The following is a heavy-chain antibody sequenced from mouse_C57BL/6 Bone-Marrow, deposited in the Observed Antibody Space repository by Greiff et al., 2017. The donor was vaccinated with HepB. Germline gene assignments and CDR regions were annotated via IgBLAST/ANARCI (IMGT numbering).Heavy chain of an antibody. J-gene: IGHJ3*01. Sequence: QVQLQQSGAELVKPGASVKISCKASGYTFTDYYINWVKQRPGQGLEWIGKIGPGSGSTYYNEKFKGKATLTADKSSSTAYMQLSSLTSEDSAVYFCATSGIYYGNYSFAYWGQGTLVTVSA. CDR1: GYTFTDYY. CDR3: ATSGIYYGNYSFAY. D-gene: IGHD2-1*01. V-gene: IGHV1-77*01. CDR2: IGPGSGST.